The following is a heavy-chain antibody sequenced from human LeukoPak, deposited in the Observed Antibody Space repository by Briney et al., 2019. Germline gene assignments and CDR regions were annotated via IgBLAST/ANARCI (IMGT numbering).Heavy chain of an antibody. J-gene: IGHJ4*02. Sequence: GGSLRLSCTASGFTFGDYAISWFRQAPGKGLEWVGFIRSKAYGGTTEYAASVKGRFTISRDDSKSIAYLQMNSLKTEDTAVYYCTRGGQWLSFDYWGQGTLVTVSS. V-gene: IGHV3-49*03. CDR1: GFTFGDYA. D-gene: IGHD6-19*01. CDR2: IRSKAYGGTT. CDR3: TRGGQWLSFDY.